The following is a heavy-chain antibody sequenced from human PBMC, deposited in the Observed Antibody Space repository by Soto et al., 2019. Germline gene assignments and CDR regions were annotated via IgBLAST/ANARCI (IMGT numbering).Heavy chain of an antibody. CDR3: ARGHTTNWYYYYFGMDV. V-gene: IGHV3-30*03. Sequence: GGSLRLSCEASAFIFSRYGLHWVRQAPGKGLEWVAVISYDGSDKYYAESVKGRFIISRDKSENTLYLQMDSLRAADTAVYYCARGHTTNWYYYYFGMDVWGQGTTVTVSS. D-gene: IGHD1-1*01. J-gene: IGHJ6*02. CDR2: ISYDGSDK. CDR1: AFIFSRYG.